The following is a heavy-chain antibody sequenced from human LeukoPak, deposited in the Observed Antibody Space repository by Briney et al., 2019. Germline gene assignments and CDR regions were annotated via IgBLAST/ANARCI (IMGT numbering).Heavy chain of an antibody. CDR3: ARIYGNFQNYYDY. V-gene: IGHV3-48*03. CDR1: GFTFSLNE. Sequence: GGSLRLSCAASGFTFSLNEMNWVRQAPGKGLEWVYGPASNIFYADSVKGRFTISRDNAKNSLYLQMNSLRVEDTAVYFCARIYGNFQNYYDYWGQGTLVTVSS. D-gene: IGHD1-7*01. J-gene: IGHJ4*02. CDR2: GPASNI.